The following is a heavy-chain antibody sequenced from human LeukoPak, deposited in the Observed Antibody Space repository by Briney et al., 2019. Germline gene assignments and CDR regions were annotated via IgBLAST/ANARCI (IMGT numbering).Heavy chain of an antibody. CDR3: ARAFLERSLKFYMDV. D-gene: IGHD3-3*02. Sequence: PGRSLRLSCAASGFSFNNFAMYWVRQAPGKGLEWVAHISYDGSSRYNEDSVKGRFTISRDDSKNTLYLQMNSLRAEDTAVYYCARAFLERSLKFYMDVWGKGTTVTVSS. CDR2: ISYDGSSR. CDR1: GFSFNNFA. V-gene: IGHV3-30*04. J-gene: IGHJ6*03.